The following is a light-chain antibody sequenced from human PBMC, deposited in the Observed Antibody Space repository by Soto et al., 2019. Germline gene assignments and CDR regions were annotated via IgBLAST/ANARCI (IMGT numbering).Light chain of an antibody. J-gene: IGKJ4*01. V-gene: IGKV1-5*01. CDR3: HQYGSYPLT. CDR1: QRISKW. Sequence: DIPMTQAPSTLSASVGDRVTVTCRASQRISKWLAWYQQKPGKAPNLLIYEASSLESGVPSRFSGSASGTEFTLTISSLQPDDFATYYCHQYGSYPLTFGGGTKVEIK. CDR2: EAS.